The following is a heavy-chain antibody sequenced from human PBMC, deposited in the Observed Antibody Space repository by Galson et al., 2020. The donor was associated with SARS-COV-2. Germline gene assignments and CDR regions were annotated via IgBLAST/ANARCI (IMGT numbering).Heavy chain of an antibody. Sequence: SETLSLTCTVSGGSISSSSYYWGWIRQPPGKGLEWIGSIYYSGSTYYNPSLESRVTISVDTSKNQFSLKLSSVTAADTAVYYCARLLDCSGGSCPHNWFDPWGQGTLVTVSS. CDR2: IYYSGST. J-gene: IGHJ5*02. V-gene: IGHV4-39*01. D-gene: IGHD2-15*01. CDR3: ARLLDCSGGSCPHNWFDP. CDR1: GGSISSSSYY.